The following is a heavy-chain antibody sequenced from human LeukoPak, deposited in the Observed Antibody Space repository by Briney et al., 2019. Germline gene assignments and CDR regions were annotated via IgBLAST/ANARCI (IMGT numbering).Heavy chain of an antibody. CDR1: GFTFSSYG. CDR3: AISGSYWAWAH. D-gene: IGHD1-26*01. J-gene: IGHJ4*02. V-gene: IGHV3-30*03. CDR2: ISYDGSNK. Sequence: PGGSLRLSCAASGFTFSSYGMHWVRQAPGKGLEWVAVISYDGSNKYYADSVKGRFTISRDNSKNTLYLQMNSLRAEDTAVYYCAISGSYWAWAHWGQGTLVTVSS.